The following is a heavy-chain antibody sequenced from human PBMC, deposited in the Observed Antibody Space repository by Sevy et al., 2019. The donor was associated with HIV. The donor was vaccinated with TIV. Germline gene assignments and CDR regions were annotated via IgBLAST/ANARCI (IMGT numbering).Heavy chain of an antibody. Sequence: GGSLRLSCAASGFTFSSYAMHWVRQAPGKGLEWVAVISYDGSNKYYADSVKGRFIISRDNSKSTLYLQMNSLRAEDTAVYYCARDQHDYGGNLRTGLFDPWGQGTLVTVSS. CDR2: ISYDGSNK. D-gene: IGHD4-17*01. CDR3: ARDQHDYGGNLRTGLFDP. J-gene: IGHJ5*02. CDR1: GFTFSSYA. V-gene: IGHV3-30-3*01.